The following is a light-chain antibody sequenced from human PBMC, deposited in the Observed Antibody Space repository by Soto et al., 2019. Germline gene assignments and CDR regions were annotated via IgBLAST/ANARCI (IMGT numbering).Light chain of an antibody. Sequence: QSALTQPASVSGSPGQSITISCTGTSSDVVTYNLVSWYQKHPDKAPKLIIYEGTKRASGIPDRFSASKSGTSATLDITGLQPADEADYYCATWDLTLSAGVLFGGGTQLTVL. J-gene: IGLJ2*01. V-gene: IGLV2-14*02. CDR2: EGT. CDR1: SSDVVTYNL. CDR3: ATWDLTLSAGVL.